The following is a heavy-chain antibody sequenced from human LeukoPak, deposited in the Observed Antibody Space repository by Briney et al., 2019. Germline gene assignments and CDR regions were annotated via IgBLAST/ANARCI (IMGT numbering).Heavy chain of an antibody. CDR3: ARGTTPYCSSTSCPTAFDI. V-gene: IGHV4-59*12. J-gene: IGHJ3*02. CDR2: IYYSGST. D-gene: IGHD2-2*01. Sequence: SETLSLTCTVSGGSISSYYWSWIRQPPGKGLEWIGYIYYSGSTNYNPSLKSRVTMSVDTSKNQFSLKLSSVTAADTAVYYCARGTTPYCSSTSCPTAFDIWGQGTMVTVSS. CDR1: GGSISSYY.